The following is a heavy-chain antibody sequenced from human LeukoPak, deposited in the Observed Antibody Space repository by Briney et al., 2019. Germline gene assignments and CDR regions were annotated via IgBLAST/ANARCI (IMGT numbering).Heavy chain of an antibody. V-gene: IGHV4-34*01. CDR3: ARGSEVVAATGVIGYFDY. J-gene: IGHJ4*02. CDR1: GGSFSGYY. Sequence: KPSETLSLTCAVYGGSFSGYYWSWIRQPPGKGLEWIGEINHSGSTNYNPSLKSRVTISVDTSKNQFSLKLSSVTAADTAVYYCARGSEVVAATGVIGYFDYWGQGTLVTVSS. D-gene: IGHD2-15*01. CDR2: INHSGST.